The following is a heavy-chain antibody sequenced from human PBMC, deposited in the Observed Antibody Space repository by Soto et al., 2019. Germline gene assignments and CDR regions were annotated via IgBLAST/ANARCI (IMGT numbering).Heavy chain of an antibody. CDR3: ATGQYFYDSRGYYYS. CDR2: ISSSSSYT. D-gene: IGHD3-22*01. V-gene: IGHV3-11*03. Sequence: GGSLRLSCAASGFTLSDYYMSWIRQAPGKGLEWVSYISSSSSYTNYADSVKGRFTISHDNAKNSLYLQMNSLRADDTVVYYDATGQYFYDSRGYYYSWGQGTLVTVSS. CDR1: GFTLSDYY. J-gene: IGHJ4*02.